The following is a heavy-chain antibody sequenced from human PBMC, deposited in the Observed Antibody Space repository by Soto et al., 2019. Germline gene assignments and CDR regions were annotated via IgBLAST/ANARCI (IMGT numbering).Heavy chain of an antibody. Sequence: QVQLQEPGPGLVKPSGTLSLTCTVSGGSHWYSWVRQAPGKGLEWIGQIFHDGRASYDPSLQSQVTISIDKSRNQISLNVPSLPAADTAIYYCAQHEGYALHSWGQGALVVVSS. V-gene: IGHV4-4*02. CDR1: GGSHW. CDR2: IFHDGRA. D-gene: IGHD2-2*01. J-gene: IGHJ4*02. CDR3: AQHEGYALHS.